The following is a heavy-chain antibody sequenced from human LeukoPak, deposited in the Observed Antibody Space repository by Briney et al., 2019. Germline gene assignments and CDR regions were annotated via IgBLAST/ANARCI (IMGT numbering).Heavy chain of an antibody. CDR2: INPNSGGT. CDR1: GGTFSSYA. CDR3: ARGTGEGYSYGRYYFDY. D-gene: IGHD5-18*01. Sequence: GASVKVSCKASGGTFSSYAVSWVRQAPGQGLEWMGGINPNSGGTNYAQKFQGRVTMTRDTSISTAYMELSRLRSDDTAVYYCARGTGEGYSYGRYYFDYWGQGTLVTVSS. V-gene: IGHV1-2*02. J-gene: IGHJ4*02.